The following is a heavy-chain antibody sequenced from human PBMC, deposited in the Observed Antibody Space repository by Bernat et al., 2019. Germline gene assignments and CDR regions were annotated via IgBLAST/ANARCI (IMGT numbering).Heavy chain of an antibody. Sequence: QVQLVESGGGVVQPGRSLRLSCAASGFTFSSYGMHWVRQAPGKGLEWVAVISYDGSNKYYADSVKGRFTISRDNSKNTLYLQMNSLGAEDTAVYYCAKDPASVWYSGSGDFDYWGQGTLVTVSS. CDR3: AKDPASVWYSGSGDFDY. V-gene: IGHV3-30*18. CDR2: ISYDGSNK. CDR1: GFTFSSYG. D-gene: IGHD1-26*01. J-gene: IGHJ4*02.